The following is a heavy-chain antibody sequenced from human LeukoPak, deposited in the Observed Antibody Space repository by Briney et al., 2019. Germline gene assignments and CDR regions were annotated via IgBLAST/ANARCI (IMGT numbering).Heavy chain of an antibody. CDR1: GFTFSSYA. CDR2: IRSKAYGGTT. D-gene: IGHD6-19*01. Sequence: GGSLRLSCAASGFTFSSYAMSWFRRAPGKGLEWVGFIRSKAYGGTTEYAASVKGRFTISRDDSKSIAYLQMNSLKTEDTAVYYCTRDLPYSSGWYNYYYYYGMDVWGQGTTVTVSS. J-gene: IGHJ6*02. V-gene: IGHV3-49*03. CDR3: TRDLPYSSGWYNYYYYYGMDV.